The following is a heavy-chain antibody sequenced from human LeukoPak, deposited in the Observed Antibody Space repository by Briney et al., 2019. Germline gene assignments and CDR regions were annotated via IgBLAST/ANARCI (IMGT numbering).Heavy chain of an antibody. CDR1: GFTFSSYS. D-gene: IGHD1-26*01. J-gene: IGHJ4*02. Sequence: GGSLRLSCADSGFTFSSYSMNWVRQAPGKGLEWVSSISSGSKYIYNADSVKGRFTISRDNAKNSVHLQMDNLRVEDTAVYYCARGWDKAHATGFGFDVWGQGTLVTVTA. CDR3: ARGWDKAHATGFGFDV. V-gene: IGHV3-21*01. CDR2: ISSGSKYI.